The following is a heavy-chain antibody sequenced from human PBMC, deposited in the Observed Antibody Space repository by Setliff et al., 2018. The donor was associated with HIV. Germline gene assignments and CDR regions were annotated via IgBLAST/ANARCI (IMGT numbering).Heavy chain of an antibody. CDR1: GFTFSSYL. CDR3: SRIRWSYYGMDV. J-gene: IGHJ6*02. Sequence: GGSLRLSCAASGFTFSSYLMNWVRQAPGKGLEWVATIKYGGRENTYVDSVKGRFTISRDNAKNSLFLQMNSLRVDDTAVYFCSRIRWSYYGMDVWGPGTTVTVSS. D-gene: IGHD2-15*01. CDR2: IKYGGREN. V-gene: IGHV3-7*01.